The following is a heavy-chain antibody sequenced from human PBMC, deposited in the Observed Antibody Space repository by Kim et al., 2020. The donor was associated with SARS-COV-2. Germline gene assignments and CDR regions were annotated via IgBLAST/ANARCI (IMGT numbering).Heavy chain of an antibody. CDR2: IGRGGSDR. D-gene: IGHD3-10*02. CDR1: GFTIRDSY. J-gene: IGHJ6*02. CDR3: TRDPRMFAV. V-gene: IGHV3-11*04. Sequence: GGSLRRSCAVSGFTIRDSYMTWIRQVPGKGLEWVSHIGRGGSDRDYTDSVKGRFTISTDNENSLYLEMNSVSVEDTGVYYCTRDPRMFAVWGQRSTVTVS.